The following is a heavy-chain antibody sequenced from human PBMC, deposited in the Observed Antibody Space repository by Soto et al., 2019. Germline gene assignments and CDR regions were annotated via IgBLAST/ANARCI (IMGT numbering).Heavy chain of an antibody. CDR2: MNPNSGHT. CDR3: ARAPDYGDLGRWFDP. D-gene: IGHD4-17*01. Sequence: AASVKVSCKASGYSFTSFDINWVRQVTGQGLEWMGWMNPNSGHTGYAQKFQGRVTMTRNTSISTAYLELSSLKSEDTAVYYCARAPDYGDLGRWFDPWGQGTLVTVSS. V-gene: IGHV1-8*01. J-gene: IGHJ5*02. CDR1: GYSFTSFD.